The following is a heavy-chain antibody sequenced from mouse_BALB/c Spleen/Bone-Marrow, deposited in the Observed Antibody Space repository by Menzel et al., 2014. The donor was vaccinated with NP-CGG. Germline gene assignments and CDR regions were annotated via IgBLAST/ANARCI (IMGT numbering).Heavy chain of an antibody. CDR2: IYPGNSDT. CDR3: TTLARTNFDY. D-gene: IGHD3-1*01. V-gene: IGHV1-5*01. J-gene: IGHJ2*01. CDR1: GYTFSNYW. Sequence: VQLKQSGTVLARPGAAVKMSCKASGYTFSNYWMHWVKQRPGKGLEWIGTIYPGNSDTTYNQKFKGKAKLTAVTSTSTACMDLSSLTNEDSAVYYCTTLARTNFDYWGQGTTLTVSS.